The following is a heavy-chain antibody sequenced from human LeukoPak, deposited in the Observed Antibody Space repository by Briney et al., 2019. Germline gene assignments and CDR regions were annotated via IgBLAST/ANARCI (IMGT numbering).Heavy chain of an antibody. J-gene: IGHJ4*02. Sequence: GGSLRLSCAASGFTFSSYSMNWVRQAPGKGLEWVSSISSSSSYIYYADSVKGRFTISRDNAKNSLYLQMNSLRAEDTAVYYCARERRNYYDSSGHYNGFDYWGQGTLVTVSS. CDR2: ISSSSSYI. V-gene: IGHV3-21*01. D-gene: IGHD3-22*01. CDR3: ARERRNYYDSSGHYNGFDY. CDR1: GFTFSSYS.